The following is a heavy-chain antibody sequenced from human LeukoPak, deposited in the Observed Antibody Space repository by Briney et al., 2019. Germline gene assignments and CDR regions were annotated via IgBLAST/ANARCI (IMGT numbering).Heavy chain of an antibody. CDR3: ARAFYDFWSGYSPEGYYYMDV. V-gene: IGHV4-59*11. Sequence: SETLSLTCTVSGGSISSHYWSWIRQPPGKGLEWIGYIYYSGSPNYNPSLKSRVTISVDTSKNQFSLKLSSVTAADTAVYYCARAFYDFWSGYSPEGYYYMDVWGKGTTVTVSS. D-gene: IGHD3-3*01. J-gene: IGHJ6*03. CDR1: GGSISSHY. CDR2: IYYSGSP.